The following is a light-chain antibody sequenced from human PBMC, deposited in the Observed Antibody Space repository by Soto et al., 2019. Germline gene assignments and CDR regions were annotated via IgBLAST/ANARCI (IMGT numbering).Light chain of an antibody. Sequence: DIPMTQSPSSVSASVGDRVTITCRASQDISNYLAWYQQKPGKAPNLVIYTASSLQSGVPSKFSGSGSGTDFTLTVSSLQPEDVATYYCQQTNSVPLTFGGGTKVEIK. J-gene: IGKJ4*01. CDR2: TAS. CDR3: QQTNSVPLT. V-gene: IGKV1-12*01. CDR1: QDISNY.